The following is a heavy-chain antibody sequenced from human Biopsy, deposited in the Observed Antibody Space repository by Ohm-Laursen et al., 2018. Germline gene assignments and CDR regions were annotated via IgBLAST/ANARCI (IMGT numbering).Heavy chain of an antibody. V-gene: IGHV3-48*03. CDR1: GFAFNLYE. Sequence: SLRLSCAASGFAFNLYEMNWVRQAPGKGMEWISYIYGGGSPVSYADSVRGRFTISRDNANNLLYLQMDSLRAEDTAVYYCARRRPIDYWGQGILVTVSS. J-gene: IGHJ4*02. CDR2: IYGGGSPV. CDR3: ARRRPIDY.